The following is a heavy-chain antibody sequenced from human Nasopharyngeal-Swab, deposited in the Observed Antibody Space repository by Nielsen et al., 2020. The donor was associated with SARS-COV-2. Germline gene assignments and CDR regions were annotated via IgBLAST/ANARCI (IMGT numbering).Heavy chain of an antibody. Sequence: VRQAPGKGLEWVGRIGDKAHNYATIYAASVKGRFTISRDDSKNTAFLQMDSLKTEDTALYYCTTDYYFDYWGQGTLVTVSS. CDR2: IGDKAHNYAT. V-gene: IGHV3-73*01. J-gene: IGHJ4*02. CDR3: TTDYYFDY.